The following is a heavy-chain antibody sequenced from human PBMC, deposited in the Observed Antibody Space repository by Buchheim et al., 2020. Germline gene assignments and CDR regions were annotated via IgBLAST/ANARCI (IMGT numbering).Heavy chain of an antibody. J-gene: IGHJ4*02. CDR1: GFTFSSYW. CDR2: IKQDGSEK. Sequence: EVQLVESGGGLVQPGGSLRLSCAASGFTFSSYWMSWVLQAPGKELEWVANIKQDGSEKYYVDSVKGRFTISRDNAKNSLYLQMNSLRAEDTAVYYCARDRGFLLPAAMRRYFDYWGQGTL. D-gene: IGHD2-2*01. CDR3: ARDRGFLLPAAMRRYFDY. V-gene: IGHV3-7*01.